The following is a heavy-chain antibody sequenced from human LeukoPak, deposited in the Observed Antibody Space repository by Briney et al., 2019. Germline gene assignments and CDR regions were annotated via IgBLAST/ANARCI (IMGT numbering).Heavy chain of an antibody. J-gene: IGHJ3*02. Sequence: GGSLRLSCAASGLTFSSYWMHWVRQAPGKGLVWVSRINSDGSSTSYADSVKGRFTISRDNAKNTLYLQMNSLRAEDTAVYYCARSAMDGGNFFDAFDIWGQGTMVTVSS. CDR2: INSDGSST. CDR1: GLTFSSYW. V-gene: IGHV3-74*01. D-gene: IGHD4-23*01. CDR3: ARSAMDGGNFFDAFDI.